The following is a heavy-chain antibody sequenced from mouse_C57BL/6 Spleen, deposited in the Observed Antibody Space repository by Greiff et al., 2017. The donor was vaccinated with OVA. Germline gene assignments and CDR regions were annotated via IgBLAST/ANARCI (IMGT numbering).Heavy chain of an antibody. CDR3: ARRVANGYYFDY. CDR2: ISSGGSYT. D-gene: IGHD1-1*02. CDR1: GFTFSSYG. Sequence: EVHLVESGGDLVKPGGSLKLSCAASGFTFSSYGMSWVRQTPDKRLEWVATISSGGSYTYYPDSVKGRFTISRDNAKNTLYLQMSSLKSEDTAMYYCARRVANGYYFDYWGQGTTLTVSS. V-gene: IGHV5-6*01. J-gene: IGHJ2*01.